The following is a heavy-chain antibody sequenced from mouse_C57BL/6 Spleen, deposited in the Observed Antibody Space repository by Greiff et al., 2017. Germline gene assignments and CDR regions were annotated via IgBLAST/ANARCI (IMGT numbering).Heavy chain of an antibody. CDR2: IYPRSGNT. V-gene: IGHV1-81*01. J-gene: IGHJ1*03. CDR1: GYTFTSYG. D-gene: IGHD1-1*01. CDR3: ARLLYYGSSYGYFDV. Sequence: VQGVESGAELARPGASVKLSCKASGYTFTSYGISWVKQRTGQGLEWIGEIYPRSGNTYYNEKFKGKATLTADKSSSTAYMELRSLTSEDSAVYFCARLLYYGSSYGYFDVWGTGTTVTVSS.